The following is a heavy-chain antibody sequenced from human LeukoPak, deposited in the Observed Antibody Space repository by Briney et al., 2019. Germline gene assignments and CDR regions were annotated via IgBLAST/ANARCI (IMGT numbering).Heavy chain of an antibody. CDR1: GGTFSSYA. V-gene: IGHV1-69*05. Sequence: ASVKVSCKASGGTFSSYAISWVRQAPGQGLEWMGGIIPIFGTANYAQKFQGRVTITTDESTSTAYVELSSLRSEGTAVYYCARNMYYYGSGSYLSSTAYYYYYMDVWGKGTTVTVSS. CDR2: IIPIFGTA. J-gene: IGHJ6*03. CDR3: ARNMYYYGSGSYLSSTAYYYYYMDV. D-gene: IGHD3-10*01.